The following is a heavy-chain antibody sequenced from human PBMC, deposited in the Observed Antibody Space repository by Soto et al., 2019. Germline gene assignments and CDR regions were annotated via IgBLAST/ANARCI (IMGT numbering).Heavy chain of an antibody. CDR3: AKGQHCSSTSCYFYYYGMDV. J-gene: IGHJ6*02. CDR2: TRDKANSYTT. CDR1: GFTFSDHY. D-gene: IGHD2-2*01. Sequence: PGGSLRLSCAASGFTFSDHYMDCVRQAPGKGLEWVGRTRDKANSYTTEYAASVKGRFTISRDDSKNSLYLQMNSLRTEDTAMYYCAKGQHCSSTSCYFYYYGMDVWGQGITVTVSS. V-gene: IGHV3-72*01.